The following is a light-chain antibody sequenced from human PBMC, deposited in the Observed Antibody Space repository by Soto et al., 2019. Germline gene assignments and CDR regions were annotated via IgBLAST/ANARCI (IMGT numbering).Light chain of an antibody. CDR2: EVS. Sequence: QSALTQPASVSGSPGQSITISCTGTSSDVGGYNYVSWYQQHPGKAPKLMIYEVSNRPSGFSNRFSGSKSGNTASLTISGLQAEAEADYYCSSYPSSSTHERVFGTGTKLTVL. CDR3: SSYPSSSTHERV. V-gene: IGLV2-14*01. J-gene: IGLJ1*01. CDR1: SSDVGGYNY.